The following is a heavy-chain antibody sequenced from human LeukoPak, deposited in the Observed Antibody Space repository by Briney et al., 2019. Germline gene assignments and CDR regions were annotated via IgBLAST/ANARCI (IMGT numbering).Heavy chain of an antibody. V-gene: IGHV4-34*01. D-gene: IGHD3-10*01. Sequence: PSETLSLTCAVYGGSFSGYYWSRIRQPPGKGLEWIGEINHSGSTNYNPSLKSRVTISVDTSKNQFSLKLSSVTAADTAVYYCANLYGSGPSAYWGQGTLVTVSS. CDR1: GGSFSGYY. CDR3: ANLYGSGPSAY. CDR2: INHSGST. J-gene: IGHJ4*02.